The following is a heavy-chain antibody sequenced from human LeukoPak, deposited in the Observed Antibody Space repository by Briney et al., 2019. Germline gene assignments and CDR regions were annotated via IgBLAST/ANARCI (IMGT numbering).Heavy chain of an antibody. CDR2: ISNSDNTR. J-gene: IGHJ2*01. V-gene: IGHV3-48*03. CDR3: ARATGYLSYFDL. D-gene: IGHD3-9*01. CDR1: GFTFSTYQ. Sequence: GGSLRLSCAASGFTFSTYQMNWVRQAPGKGLEWVSYISNSDNTRYYTDFVKGRFTISRDNAKNSLYLQMNNLRAEDTGVYYCARATGYLSYFDLWGRGTLVTVSS.